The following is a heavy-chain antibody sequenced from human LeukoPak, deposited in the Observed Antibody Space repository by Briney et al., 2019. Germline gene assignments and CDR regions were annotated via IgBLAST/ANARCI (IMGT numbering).Heavy chain of an antibody. CDR2: ISTYNGNT. CDR3: ARDLEHCRIICSNSAY. Sequence: GASVKVSCKASGYTFTTYYMHWVRQAPGQGLEWVGWISTYNGNTFYAQKFEGRVSMTTDTSTNTVYMDLRSLRSDDTAVYYCARDLEHCRIICSNSAYWGQGTLVTVSS. J-gene: IGHJ4*02. V-gene: IGHV1-18*04. D-gene: IGHD2-2*01. CDR1: GYTFTTYY.